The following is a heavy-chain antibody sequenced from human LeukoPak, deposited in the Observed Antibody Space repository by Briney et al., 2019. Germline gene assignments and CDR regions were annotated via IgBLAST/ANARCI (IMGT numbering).Heavy chain of an antibody. Sequence: PSETLSLTCAVYGGSFSGYYWSWIRQPPGKGLEWIGEINHSGSTNYNPSLKSRVTISVDTSKNQFSLKLSSVTAADTAVYYCARGEGIVTYGFDYWGQGTLVTVSS. V-gene: IGHV4-34*01. J-gene: IGHJ4*02. CDR2: INHSGST. D-gene: IGHD3-22*01. CDR1: GGSFSGYY. CDR3: ARGEGIVTYGFDY.